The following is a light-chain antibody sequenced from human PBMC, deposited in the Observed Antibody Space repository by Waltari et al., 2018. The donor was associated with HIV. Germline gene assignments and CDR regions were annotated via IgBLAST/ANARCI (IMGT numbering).Light chain of an antibody. Sequence: AIQLAQFPSSLSAYVGDRVTITCRASQGVRNALAWYQQKPGRPPKLLIYDASTLEGGVPSRFSGSLSGTDFNLTISNLQPEDSATYYCQQFRTYPRTFGQGATLEIK. V-gene: IGKV1-13*02. CDR3: QQFRTYPRT. CDR2: DAS. CDR1: QGVRNA. J-gene: IGKJ2*01.